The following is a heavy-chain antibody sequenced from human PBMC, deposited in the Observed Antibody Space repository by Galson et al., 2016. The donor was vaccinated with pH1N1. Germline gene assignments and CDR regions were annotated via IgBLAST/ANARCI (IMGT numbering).Heavy chain of an antibody. J-gene: IGHJ5*02. V-gene: IGHV3-23*01. CDR1: GFTFSNYA. CDR3: AKGPIESGRANRFDP. D-gene: IGHD2-21*01. Sequence: SLRLSCAASGFTFSNYAMSWVRQAPGKGLEWVSGISSSGDNTYAADSVQGRFTISRDNSKNTLYLQMNSLRAEDTAVYYCAKGPIESGRANRFDPWGQGTLVTVSS. CDR2: ISSSGDNT.